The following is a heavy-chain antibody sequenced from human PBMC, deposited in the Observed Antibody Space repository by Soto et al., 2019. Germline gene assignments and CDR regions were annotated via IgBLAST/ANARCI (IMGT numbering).Heavy chain of an antibody. CDR1: GFTFSSYG. D-gene: IGHD6-19*01. V-gene: IGHV3-30*18. CDR2: ISYDGSNK. CDR3: AKGYSSGEYYYYYGMDV. J-gene: IGHJ6*02. Sequence: PGGSLRLSCAASGFTFSSYGMHWVRQAPGKGLEWVAVISYDGSNKYYADSVKGRFTISRDNSKNTLYLQMNSLRAEDTAVYFCAKGYSSGEYYYYYGMDVWGQGTTVTVSS.